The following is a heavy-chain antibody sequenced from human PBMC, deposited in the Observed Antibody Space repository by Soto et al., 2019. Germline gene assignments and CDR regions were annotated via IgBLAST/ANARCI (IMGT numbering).Heavy chain of an antibody. CDR3: ARDRMYYDSSASDY. J-gene: IGHJ4*02. V-gene: IGHV1-18*01. CDR1: GYTFTSYG. D-gene: IGHD3-22*01. Sequence: ASVKVSCKASGYTFTSYGISWVRQAPGQGLEWMGWISAYNGNTNYAQKLQGRVTMTTDTSTSTAYMELRSLRSDDTAVYYCARDRMYYDSSASDYWGQGTLVTVSS. CDR2: ISAYNGNT.